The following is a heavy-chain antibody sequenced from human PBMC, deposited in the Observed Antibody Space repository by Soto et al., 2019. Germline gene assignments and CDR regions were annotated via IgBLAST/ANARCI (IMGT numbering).Heavy chain of an antibody. D-gene: IGHD1-1*01. J-gene: IGHJ6*02. CDR3: ARDKGRGQLGGNYYYALDV. CDR2: IIPIFRTP. CDR1: GDTFDTFA. Sequence: QVQLVQSGAEVLKPGSSVKLSCKTSGDTFDTFAISWVRQAPGQGLEWMGGIIPIFRTPDYTQKFQGRVTITADVSTSMAYMELSSLRSEDTAVYYWARDKGRGQLGGNYYYALDVWGQWTTVTVSS. V-gene: IGHV1-69*12.